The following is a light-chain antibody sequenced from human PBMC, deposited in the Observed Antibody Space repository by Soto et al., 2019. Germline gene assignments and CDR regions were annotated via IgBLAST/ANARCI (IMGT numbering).Light chain of an antibody. J-gene: IGKJ2*01. CDR2: SAS. CDR1: QSINSY. Sequence: DIQMTQSPFSLSASVGDRVTITCRASQSINSYLNWYQQKPVKAPKLLIYSASSLQSGVPSRFSGSGSGTDFTLTISSLQPEDFANYYCQQSYSTPYTFGQGTKLEIK. V-gene: IGKV1-39*01. CDR3: QQSYSTPYT.